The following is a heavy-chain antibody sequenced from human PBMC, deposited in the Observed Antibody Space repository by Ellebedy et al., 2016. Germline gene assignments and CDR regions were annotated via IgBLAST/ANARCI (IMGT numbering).Heavy chain of an antibody. J-gene: IGHJ4*02. V-gene: IGHV3-33*01. D-gene: IGHD6-13*01. CDR2: IWYDGTSK. CDR1: GFTFGGYG. Sequence: GGSLRLSCATSGFTFGGYGIHWVRQAPGNGLEWVAVIWYDGTSKYYADSVKGRFSISRDNSKNTVDLQMNSLRVEDTAVYYCARDQGYSSSWLIDWGQGALVTVSS. CDR3: ARDQGYSSSWLID.